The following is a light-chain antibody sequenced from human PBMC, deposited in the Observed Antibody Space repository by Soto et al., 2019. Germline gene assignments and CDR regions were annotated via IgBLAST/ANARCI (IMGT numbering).Light chain of an antibody. CDR1: QSVSSN. Sequence: IGMTHSAATLSVTPGERATLSCRASQSVSSNLAWYQQKPGQAPRLLIYGASTRATGIPARFSGSGSGTEFTLTISSLQSEDFAVYYCQQYNNWPIPFGQGTRLAI. J-gene: IGKJ5*01. V-gene: IGKV3-15*01. CDR2: GAS. CDR3: QQYNNWPIP.